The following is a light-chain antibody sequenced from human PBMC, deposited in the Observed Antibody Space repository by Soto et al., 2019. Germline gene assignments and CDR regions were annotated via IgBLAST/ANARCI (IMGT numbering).Light chain of an antibody. J-gene: IGKJ1*01. CDR3: QQYNSYSPWT. V-gene: IGKV1-5*01. CDR1: QSISSW. Sequence: DIQMTQSPSTLSASVGARVTITCRASQSISSWLAWYQQKPGKAPKLLIYDASSLESGVPSRFSVSGSWTEFTLTISSLQPDDFATYYCQQYNSYSPWTFGQGTKVEIK. CDR2: DAS.